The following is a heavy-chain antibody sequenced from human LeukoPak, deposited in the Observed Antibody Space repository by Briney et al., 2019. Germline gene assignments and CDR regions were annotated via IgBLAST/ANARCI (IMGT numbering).Heavy chain of an antibody. V-gene: IGHV4-59*11. CDR1: GGSISGHY. J-gene: IGHJ5*02. CDR2: IYYRGST. Sequence: SETLSLTCTVSGGSISGHYWSWIRQPPGKGLEWIGYIYYRGSTSYNPSLKSRVTISVDTSKNQFSLDLSSVTAADTAVYYCARDLISEYSRSHSHFDPWGQGTPVTVSS. D-gene: IGHD5-12*01. CDR3: ARDLISEYSRSHSHFDP.